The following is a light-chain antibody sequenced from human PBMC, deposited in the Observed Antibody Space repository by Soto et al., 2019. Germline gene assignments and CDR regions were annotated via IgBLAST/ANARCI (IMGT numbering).Light chain of an antibody. CDR2: GHN. CDR1: TTNIGAGYE. Sequence: QSVLTQPPSVSGAPGQTVTISCTGSTTNIGAGYEVHWYQQRPGTAPKLLVSGHNIRPSGVPDRFYGSKSGTSASLAITGHQAEDDAYYYCQSYDSSLCGSGVFGGGTQLTVL. J-gene: IGLJ3*02. V-gene: IGLV1-40*01. CDR3: QSYDSSLCGSGV.